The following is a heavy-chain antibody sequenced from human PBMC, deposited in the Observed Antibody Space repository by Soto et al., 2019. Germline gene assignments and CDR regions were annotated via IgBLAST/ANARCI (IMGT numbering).Heavy chain of an antibody. CDR3: ARVGYYGSGSYYIIRYYYGMDV. V-gene: IGHV3-7*03. D-gene: IGHD3-10*01. CDR1: GFTFSSYW. Sequence: VQLVESGGGLVQPGGSLRLSCAASGFTFSSYWMSWVRQAPGKGLEWVANIKQDGSEKYYVDSVKGRFTISRDNAKNSLYLQMNSLRAEDTAVYYCARVGYYGSGSYYIIRYYYGMDVWGQGTTVTVSS. J-gene: IGHJ6*02. CDR2: IKQDGSEK.